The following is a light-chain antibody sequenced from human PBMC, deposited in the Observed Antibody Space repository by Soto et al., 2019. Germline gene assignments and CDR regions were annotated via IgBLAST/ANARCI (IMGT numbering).Light chain of an antibody. CDR1: SSDVGGYNY. CDR3: SSYTSSSTRV. V-gene: IGLV2-14*01. Sequence: QSALTQPASVSGSPGQSITISCTGTSSDVGGYNYFSWYQQHPGKAPKLMIYEVSNRPSGVSNRFSGSKSGNTASLTISGLQAEDEADYYCSSYTSSSTRVFGGGTKLTVL. CDR2: EVS. J-gene: IGLJ3*02.